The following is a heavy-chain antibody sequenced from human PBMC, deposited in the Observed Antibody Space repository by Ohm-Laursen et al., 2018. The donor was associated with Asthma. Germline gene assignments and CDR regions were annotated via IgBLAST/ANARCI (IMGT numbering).Heavy chain of an antibody. V-gene: IGHV3-21*01. D-gene: IGHD1-26*01. CDR1: RYTFSRYS. Sequence: SLRLSCSASRYTFSRYSIHGVRQVPGKGLEWVASISTASTFIYYADSVRGRFTTSRDNAKNSVYLQMNSLRAEDTALYYCARIGPEWELPGREYSLHHWGQGTQVTVSS. J-gene: IGHJ1*01. CDR2: ISTASTFI. CDR3: ARIGPEWELPGREYSLHH.